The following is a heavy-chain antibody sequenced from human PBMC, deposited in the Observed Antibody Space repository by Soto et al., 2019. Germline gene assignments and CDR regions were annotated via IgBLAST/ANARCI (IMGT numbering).Heavy chain of an antibody. J-gene: IGHJ4*02. V-gene: IGHV4-59*01. CDR1: GGSISSYY. CDR2: IYYSGST. CDR3: ARGYGRNSDY. D-gene: IGHD5-18*01. Sequence: SETLSLTCTVSGGSISSYYWSWIRQPPGKGLEWIGYIYYSGSTNYNPSLKSRVTISVDTSKNQFSLKLRSVTAADTAVYYCARGYGRNSDYWGKGTLVTVSS.